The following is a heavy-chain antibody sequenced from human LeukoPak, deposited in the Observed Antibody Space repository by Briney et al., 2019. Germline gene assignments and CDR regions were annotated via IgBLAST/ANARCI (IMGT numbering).Heavy chain of an antibody. J-gene: IGHJ4*02. V-gene: IGHV3-74*01. CDR2: INSAGSST. Sequence: GGSLRLSCAASGFSFSSQWMHWVRQAPGKGLVWVARINSAGSSTRYVDSVKGRFTVSRDNANNTLYLQMNSLRAEDTAVYYCARSDYFDYWGQGTLVTVSS. CDR3: ARSDYFDY. CDR1: GFSFSSQW.